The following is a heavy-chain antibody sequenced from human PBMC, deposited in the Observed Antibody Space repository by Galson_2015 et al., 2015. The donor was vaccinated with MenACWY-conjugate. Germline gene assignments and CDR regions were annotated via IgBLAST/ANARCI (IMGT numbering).Heavy chain of an antibody. V-gene: IGHV3-64D*08. D-gene: IGHD3-10*01. Sequence: SLRLSCAASGFTFSSYAMHWVRQAPGKGLESVSALSSNGGSTYYADSVKGRFTISRDNSKNTLYLQMSSLRVEDTAVYYCVKERTYGSGSGTFDYWGQGTLVTVSS. CDR1: GFTFSSYA. CDR3: VKERTYGSGSGTFDY. J-gene: IGHJ4*02. CDR2: LSSNGGST.